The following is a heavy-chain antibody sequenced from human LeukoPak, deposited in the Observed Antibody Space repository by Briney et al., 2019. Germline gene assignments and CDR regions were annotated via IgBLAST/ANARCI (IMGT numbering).Heavy chain of an antibody. J-gene: IGHJ4*02. CDR1: GFTLSDYY. V-gene: IGHV3-11*01. CDR3: ARRRDFFDY. Sequence: PGGSLRLSCAASGFTLSDYYMSWIRQAPGKGLEWVSYISSSGSTIDCADSVKGRFTISRDNAKNSLYLQMSSLRAEDTAVYYCARRRDFFDYWGRGTLVTVSS. CDR2: ISSSGSTI.